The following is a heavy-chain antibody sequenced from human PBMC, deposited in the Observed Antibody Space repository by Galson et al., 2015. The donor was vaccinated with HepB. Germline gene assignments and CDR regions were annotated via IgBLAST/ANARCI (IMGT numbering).Heavy chain of an antibody. CDR2: IKQDGSEK. V-gene: IGHV3-7*03. J-gene: IGHJ4*02. D-gene: IGHD2-21*02. Sequence: SLRLSCAASGFTFSSYWMSWVRQAPGKGLEWVANIKQDGSEKYYVDSVKGRFTISRDNAKNSLYLQTNSLRAEDTAVYYCARDYGGDPFDYWGQGTLVTVSS. CDR3: ARDYGGDPFDY. CDR1: GFTFSSYW.